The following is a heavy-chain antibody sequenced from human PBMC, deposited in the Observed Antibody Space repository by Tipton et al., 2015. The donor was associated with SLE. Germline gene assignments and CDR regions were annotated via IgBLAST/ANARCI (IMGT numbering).Heavy chain of an antibody. J-gene: IGHJ4*02. CDR1: GFTFSYYG. V-gene: IGHV3-30*02. CDR3: AKGHAYGDYLQNIDY. Sequence: SLRLSCAASGFTFSYYGMQWVRQTPGKELEWVAFIQYDGGKTYHSASVRGRFTISRDNSKNTLYLQMNSLRAEDTAVYYCAKGHAYGDYLQNIDYWGQGTVVTVSA. CDR2: IQYDGGKT. D-gene: IGHD4-17*01.